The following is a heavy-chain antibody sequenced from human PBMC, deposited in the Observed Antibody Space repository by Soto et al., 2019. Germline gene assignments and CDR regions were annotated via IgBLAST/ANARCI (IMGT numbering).Heavy chain of an antibody. V-gene: IGHV2-5*02. CDR2: IYWDDDK. CDR1: GFSLSTSGVG. D-gene: IGHD4-17*01. CDR3: GHMDTTVTRR. J-gene: IGHJ4*02. Sequence: QITLKESGPTLVKPTQTLTLTCTFSGFSLSTSGVGVGWIRQPPGKALEWLALIYWDDDKGYSPSLKSRLTLPKDTSKNQVVLTMTNMDPVDTATYYCGHMDTTVTRRWGQGILVTVSS.